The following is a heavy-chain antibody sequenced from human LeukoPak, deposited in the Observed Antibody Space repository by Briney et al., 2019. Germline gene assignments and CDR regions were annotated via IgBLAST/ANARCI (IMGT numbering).Heavy chain of an antibody. CDR3: AREGASGSSWYLDY. CDR1: GFTFSSFA. Sequence: PGGSLRLSCAASGFTFSSFAMSWVRQAPGKGLEWVSVIYSGGSTYYADSVKGRFTISRDNSKNTLYLQMNSLRAEDTAVYYCAREGASGSSWYLDYWGQGTLVTVSS. D-gene: IGHD6-13*01. CDR2: IYSGGST. J-gene: IGHJ4*02. V-gene: IGHV3-53*01.